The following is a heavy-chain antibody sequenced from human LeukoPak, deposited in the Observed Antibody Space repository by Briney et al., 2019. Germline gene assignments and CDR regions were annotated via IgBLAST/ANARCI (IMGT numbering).Heavy chain of an antibody. D-gene: IGHD3-10*02. CDR1: GGSFSGYY. CDR2: INHSGST. Sequence: TPSETLSLTCAVYGGSFSGYYWSWIRQPPGKGLEWIGEINHSGSTNYNPSLKSRVTISVDTSKNQFSLKLSSVTAADTAVYYCAREMFGELLYWFDYWGQGTLVTVSS. CDR3: AREMFGELLYWFDY. V-gene: IGHV4-34*01. J-gene: IGHJ4*02.